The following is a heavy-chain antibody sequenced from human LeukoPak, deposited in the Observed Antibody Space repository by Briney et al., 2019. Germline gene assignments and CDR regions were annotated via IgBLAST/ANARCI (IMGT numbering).Heavy chain of an antibody. CDR1: GFTFSSYA. J-gene: IGHJ4*02. D-gene: IGHD1-7*01. CDR3: ARAYNWNYVDPFDY. V-gene: IGHV3-30*04. CDR2: ISYDGSNK. Sequence: PGGSLRLSCAASGFTFSSYAMHWVRQAPGKGLEWVAVISYDGSNKYYADSVKGRFTISRDNSKNTLYLQMNSLRAEDTAVYYCARAYNWNYVDPFDYWGQGTLVTVSS.